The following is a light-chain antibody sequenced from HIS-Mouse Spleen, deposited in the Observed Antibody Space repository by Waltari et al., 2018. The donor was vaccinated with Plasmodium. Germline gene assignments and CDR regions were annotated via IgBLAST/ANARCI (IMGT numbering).Light chain of an antibody. J-gene: IGLJ3*02. CDR1: VSPKKY. Sequence: YDLTHPLSVCVSPAHTARIPRCGCVSPKKYAFGYQQKSGKAPVLVIYEDSKRPSGIPERFSGSSSGTMATLTISGAQVEDEADYYCYSTDSSGNHRVFGGGTKLTVL. CDR3: YSTDSSGNHRV. CDR2: EDS. V-gene: IGLV3-10*01.